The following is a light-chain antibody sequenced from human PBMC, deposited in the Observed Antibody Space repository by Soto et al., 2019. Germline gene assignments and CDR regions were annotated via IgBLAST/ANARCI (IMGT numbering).Light chain of an antibody. J-gene: IGKJ5*01. V-gene: IGKV1-33*01. CDR1: QDISNY. CDR3: LQYDNRPSIT. CDR2: DAS. Sequence: DIQMTQSPSSLSASVGDRVTITCQASQDISNYLNWYQQKPGKAPKLLIYDASNLETGVPSRFSGSGSGTDFTFTISSLQPEDIATYYCLQYDNRPSITCGQGTRLEIK.